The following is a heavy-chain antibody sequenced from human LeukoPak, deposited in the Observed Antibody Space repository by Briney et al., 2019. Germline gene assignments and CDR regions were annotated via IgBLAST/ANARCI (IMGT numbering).Heavy chain of an antibody. CDR1: GFSFSDYY. CDR2: ITSSGTAM. CDR3: ASDVAGTSGDY. D-gene: IGHD1-1*01. J-gene: IGHJ4*02. Sequence: PGGSLRLSCSASGFSFSDYYMSWIRQAPGKGLEWISYITSSGTAMYYADSVRGRFTISRDNVKNSLYLQMDSLRDEDTAVYYCASDVAGTSGDYWGQGTLVSVSS. V-gene: IGHV3-11*01.